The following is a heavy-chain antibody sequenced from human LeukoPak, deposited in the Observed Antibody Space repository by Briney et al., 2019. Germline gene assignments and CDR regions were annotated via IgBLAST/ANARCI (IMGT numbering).Heavy chain of an antibody. CDR2: ISYDGSNK. J-gene: IGHJ4*02. Sequence: GRSLRPSCAASGFTFSSYAMHWVRQAPGKGLEWVAIISYDGSNKYYADSVKGRFTISRDNSKNTLYLQMNSLRAEDTAVYYCARDTNWNFDYWGQGTLVTVSS. CDR3: ARDTNWNFDY. CDR1: GFTFSSYA. V-gene: IGHV3-30-3*01. D-gene: IGHD1-1*01.